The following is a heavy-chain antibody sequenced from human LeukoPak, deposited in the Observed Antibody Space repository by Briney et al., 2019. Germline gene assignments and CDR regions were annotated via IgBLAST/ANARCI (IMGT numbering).Heavy chain of an antibody. V-gene: IGHV4-4*02. J-gene: IGHJ6*03. CDR1: GGSISGSNW. D-gene: IGHD2-2*02. CDR3: ARGLAGYSRNIPVGSNYYYYYMDV. Sequence: SGTLSLTCAVSGGSISGSNWWSWVRQPPGKGLEWIGYIYYSGSTNYNPSLKSRVTISVDTSKNQFSLQLNSVTPEDTAVYYCARGLAGYSRNIPVGSNYYYYYMDVWGKGTTVTVSS. CDR2: IYYSGST.